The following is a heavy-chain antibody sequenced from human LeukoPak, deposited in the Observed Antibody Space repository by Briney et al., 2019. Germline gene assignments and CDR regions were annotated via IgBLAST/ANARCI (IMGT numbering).Heavy chain of an antibody. J-gene: IGHJ5*02. D-gene: IGHD1-26*01. CDR3: ARFAGSATLTNWFDP. Sequence: SQTLSLTCTVSGGSISSGGYYWSWIRQHPGKGLEWIGYIYYSGSTYYNPSLKSRVTISVDTSKNQFSLKLSSVTAADTAVYYCARFAGSATLTNWFDPWGQGTLVTVSS. CDR1: GGSISSGGYY. V-gene: IGHV4-31*03. CDR2: IYYSGST.